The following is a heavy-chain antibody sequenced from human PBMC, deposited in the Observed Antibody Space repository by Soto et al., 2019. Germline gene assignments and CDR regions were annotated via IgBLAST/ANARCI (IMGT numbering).Heavy chain of an antibody. J-gene: IGHJ5*01. CDR2: INPSGGST. D-gene: IGHD6-13*01. CDR1: EYTFTDYY. V-gene: IGHV1-46*01. CDR3: ATAAYSTSWYDF. Sequence: QVQLVQSGAEVKKPGASVKLSCKSSEYTFTDYYIHWVRQAPGQGLEWMGLINPSGGSTSYAQKFQGRVTMTRDTSTSTVYMEFSSLRSEDTAVYYCATAAYSTSWYDFWGQGTLVTVSS.